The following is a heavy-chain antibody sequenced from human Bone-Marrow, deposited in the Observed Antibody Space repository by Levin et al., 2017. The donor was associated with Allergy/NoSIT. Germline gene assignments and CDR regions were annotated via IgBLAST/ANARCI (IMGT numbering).Heavy chain of an antibody. V-gene: IGHV3-23*01. CDR1: GFTFSSYA. D-gene: IGHD1-26*01. CDR3: AKEAGFNLVGATYYFDY. Sequence: GGSLRLSCAASGFTFSSYAMSWVRQAPGKGLEWVSAISGSGGSTYYADSVKGRFTISRDNSKNTLYLQMNSLRAEDTAVYYCAKEAGFNLVGATYYFDYWGQGTLVTVSS. CDR2: ISGSGGST. J-gene: IGHJ4*02.